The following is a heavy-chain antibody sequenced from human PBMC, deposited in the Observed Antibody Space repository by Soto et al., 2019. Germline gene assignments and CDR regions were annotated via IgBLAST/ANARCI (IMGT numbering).Heavy chain of an antibody. D-gene: IGHD2-2*01. J-gene: IGHJ6*02. V-gene: IGHV4-59*08. CDR2: IYYSGST. Sequence: SETLSLTCTVSGGSISSYYWSWIRQPPGKGLEWIGYIYYSGSTNYNPSLKSRVTISVDTSKNQFSLKLSSVTAADTAVYYCARGYCSSTSCSALPLWSVGMDVRGQGTTVTVSS. CDR1: GGSISSYY. CDR3: ARGYCSSTSCSALPLWSVGMDV.